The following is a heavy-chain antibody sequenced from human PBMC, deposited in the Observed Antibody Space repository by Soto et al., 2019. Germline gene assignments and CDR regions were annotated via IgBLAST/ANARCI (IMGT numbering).Heavy chain of an antibody. CDR1: GFTFSSYS. D-gene: IGHD3-9*01. CDR2: ISSSSSTI. CDR3: ASLWSGYYVLLTGSLDDC. V-gene: IGHV3-48*02. Sequence: GGSLRLSCAASGFTFSSYSMNWVRQAPGKGLEWVSYISSSSSTIYYADSVKGRFTISRDNAKNSLYLQMNSLRDEDTAVYYCASLWSGYYVLLTGSLDDCRGQGTLVTVSS. J-gene: IGHJ4*02.